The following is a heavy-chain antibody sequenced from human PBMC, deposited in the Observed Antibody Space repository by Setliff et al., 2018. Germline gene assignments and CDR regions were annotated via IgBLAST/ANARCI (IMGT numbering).Heavy chain of an antibody. J-gene: IGHJ4*02. V-gene: IGHV4-38-2*01. D-gene: IGHD6-6*01. CDR1: GFSISSGYY. CDR2: IHHSGKA. Sequence: PSETLSLTCAVSGFSISSGYYWGWIRQPPGKGLEWIVNIHHSGKAYYNPSLKSRVTMSVDTSKNHVSLKLSSVTAADTAMYYCARGRNVAARLLDSWGQGTLVTVSS. CDR3: ARGRNVAARLLDS.